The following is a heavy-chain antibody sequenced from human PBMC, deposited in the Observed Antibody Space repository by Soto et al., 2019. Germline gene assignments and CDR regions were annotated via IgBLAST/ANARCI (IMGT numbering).Heavy chain of an antibody. CDR1: GFTFSSYS. CDR3: ARRSVRGGDY. D-gene: IGHD3-10*01. V-gene: IGHV3-48*02. Sequence: GGSLRLSCAASGFTFSSYSMNWVRQAPGKGLEWVSYISSSSTIYYADSVKGRFTISRDNAKNSLYLQMNSLRDEDTAVYYCARRSVRGGDYWGQGTLVTVSS. J-gene: IGHJ4*02. CDR2: ISSSSTI.